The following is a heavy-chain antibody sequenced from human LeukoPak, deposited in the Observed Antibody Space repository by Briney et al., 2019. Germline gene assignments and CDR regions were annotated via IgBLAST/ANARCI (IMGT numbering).Heavy chain of an antibody. D-gene: IGHD6-19*01. V-gene: IGHV1-69*13. J-gene: IGHJ1*01. CDR3: ARGVAPGYSSGWYRDDAEYFQH. CDR2: IIPIFGTA. CDR1: GGTFSSYA. Sequence: ASVKVSCKASGGTFSSYAISWVRQAPGQGLEWMGGIIPIFGTANYAQKFQGRVTITADESTSTAYMELSSLRSDDTAVYYCARGVAPGYSSGWYRDDAEYFQHWGQGTLVTVSS.